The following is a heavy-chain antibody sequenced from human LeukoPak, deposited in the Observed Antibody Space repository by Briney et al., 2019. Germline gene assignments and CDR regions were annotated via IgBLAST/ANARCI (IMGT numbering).Heavy chain of an antibody. CDR2: MNPNSGNT. D-gene: IGHD3-3*01. CDR3: ARVRSDFWSGYYYYYYGMDV. Sequence: ASVKVPCKASGYTFTTYYIHWVRQATGQGLEWMGWMNPNSGNTGYAQKFQGRVTMTRNTSISTAYMELSSLRSEDTAVYYCARVRSDFWSGYYYYYYGMDVWGQGTTVTVSS. CDR1: GYTFTTYY. V-gene: IGHV1-8*02. J-gene: IGHJ6*02.